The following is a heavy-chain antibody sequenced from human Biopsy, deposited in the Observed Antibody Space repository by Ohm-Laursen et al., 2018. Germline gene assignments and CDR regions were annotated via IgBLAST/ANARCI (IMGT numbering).Heavy chain of an antibody. J-gene: IGHJ4*02. Sequence: GTLSLTYTVSGDSLTSGPENWSWIRQSPGQGLEYIGFIYSGGNTNYNPSLKNRVTMSADTSKNQFYLKLYSVTAADTAVYYCARGRRTSGWPYFDNWGQGALVIVSP. CDR1: GDSLTSGPEN. CDR2: IYSGGNT. CDR3: ARGRRTSGWPYFDN. V-gene: IGHV4-61*01. D-gene: IGHD6-19*01.